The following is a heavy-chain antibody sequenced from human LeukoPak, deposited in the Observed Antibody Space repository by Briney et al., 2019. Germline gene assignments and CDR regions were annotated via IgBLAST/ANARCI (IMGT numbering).Heavy chain of an antibody. Sequence: GESLQISCKGSGYRFTSYWIGWVRQMPGKGLEWMGIIYPGDSDTRYSPSFQGQVTISADKSVSTAYLQWSSLKASDTAMYYCARRSSSWYGVPYYYYGMDVWGQGTTVTVSS. CDR2: IYPGDSDT. J-gene: IGHJ6*02. D-gene: IGHD6-13*01. V-gene: IGHV5-51*01. CDR1: GYRFTSYW. CDR3: ARRSSSWYGVPYYYYGMDV.